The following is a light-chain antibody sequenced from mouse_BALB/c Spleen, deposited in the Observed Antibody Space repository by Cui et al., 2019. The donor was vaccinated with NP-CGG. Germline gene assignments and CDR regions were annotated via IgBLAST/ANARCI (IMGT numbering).Light chain of an antibody. J-gene: IGLJ1*01. CDR3: ALWYGNHWV. Sequence: QAVVTQESALTTSPGETVTLTCRSSTGAVTTSNYANWVQEKSDHLFTGLIGGTNNRAPGVPAKFSGSLIGDKAALTITGAQTEDEAIYFCALWYGNHWVFGGGTKLTVL. V-gene: IGLV1*01. CDR1: TGAVTTSNY. CDR2: GTN.